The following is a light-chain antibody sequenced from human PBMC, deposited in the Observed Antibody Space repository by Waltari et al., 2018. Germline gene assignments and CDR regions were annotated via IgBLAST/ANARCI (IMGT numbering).Light chain of an antibody. Sequence: SLVTQPPSVSGTPGQRVTISCSGGNSNIGNRAVTWYQHLPGTAPKLLIFNTHQRPSGVPDRFSGSKSGTSASLVISGIQSEDEADYYCAAWDAGLTGSHVFGSGTKVTVL. CDR2: NTH. J-gene: IGLJ6*01. CDR3: AAWDAGLTGSHV. CDR1: NSNIGNRA. V-gene: IGLV1-44*01.